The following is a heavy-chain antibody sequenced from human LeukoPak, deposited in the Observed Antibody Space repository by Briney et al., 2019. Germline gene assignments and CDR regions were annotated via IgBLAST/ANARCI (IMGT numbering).Heavy chain of an antibody. CDR2: ITSTSSYM. V-gene: IGHV3-21*01. CDR1: GFIFSNYG. Sequence: GGSLRLSCEGSGFIFSNYGMNWVRQAPGKGLEWVSSITSTSSYMYYGGSVKGRFTVSRDNAKNSLYLQMNSLRVEDTAVYYCAKLAKYFYGSETYYFFEHWGQGTPVTASS. CDR3: AKLAKYFYGSETYYFFEH. D-gene: IGHD3-10*01. J-gene: IGHJ4*02.